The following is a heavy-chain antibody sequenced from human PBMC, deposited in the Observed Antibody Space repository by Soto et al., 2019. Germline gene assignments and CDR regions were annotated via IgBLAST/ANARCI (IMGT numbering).Heavy chain of an antibody. CDR2: IYYSGST. CDR3: AVRIAARGRFFDY. J-gene: IGHJ4*02. D-gene: IGHD6-6*01. CDR1: GGSISSSSYY. Sequence: SETLSLTCTVSGGSISSSSYYWCWIRQPPGKGLEWIGGIYYSGSTYYNPSLKSRVTISVDTSKNQFSLKLSSATAADTAMYYCAVRIAARGRFFDYWGQGTLVTVSS. V-gene: IGHV4-39*01.